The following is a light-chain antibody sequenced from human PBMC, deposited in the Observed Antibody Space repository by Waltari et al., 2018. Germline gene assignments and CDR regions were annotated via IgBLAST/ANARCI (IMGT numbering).Light chain of an antibody. CDR2: AAS. J-gene: IGKJ4*01. Sequence: DIQVTQSPSSLSASVGDRVIITCRTSQTIHNYLNWYQPKPGKAPQLLIYAASNLQSGVPSRFSGSGSGTDFTLTISSLQPDDFATYFCQQTYSVPLTFGGGTRVEIK. CDR3: QQTYSVPLT. V-gene: IGKV1-39*01. CDR1: QTIHNY.